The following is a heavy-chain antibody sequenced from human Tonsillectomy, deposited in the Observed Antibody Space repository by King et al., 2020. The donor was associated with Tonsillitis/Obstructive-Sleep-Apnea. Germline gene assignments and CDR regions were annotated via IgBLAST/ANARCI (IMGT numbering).Heavy chain of an antibody. Sequence: VQLVESGGGLVKPGGSLRLSCAASGFTFSDYYMSWIRQAPGKGLEWVSYISSSSSYTNYADSVKGRFTISRDNAKNSLYLQMNSLRAEDTAVYYCAGVLIPGGYDYVWGSYRYTDPFDYWGQGTLVTVSS. D-gene: IGHD3-16*02. CDR3: AGVLIPGGYDYVWGSYRYTDPFDY. CDR1: GFTFSDYY. CDR2: ISSSSSYT. J-gene: IGHJ4*02. V-gene: IGHV3-11*05.